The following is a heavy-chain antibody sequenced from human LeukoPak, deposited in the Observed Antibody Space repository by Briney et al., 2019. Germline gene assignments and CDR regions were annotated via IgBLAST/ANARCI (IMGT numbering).Heavy chain of an antibody. Sequence: GGSLRLACAASGFTFATYGMHWVRQAPGKGLEWVAFIRYEGSNKYYADSVKGRFTISRDNSKNTLYLQMNSLRAEDTAVYYCAKEPYDDFWSGYSFDYWGQGTLVTVSS. CDR3: AKEPYDDFWSGYSFDY. CDR2: IRYEGSNK. CDR1: GFTFATYG. D-gene: IGHD3-3*01. V-gene: IGHV3-30*02. J-gene: IGHJ4*02.